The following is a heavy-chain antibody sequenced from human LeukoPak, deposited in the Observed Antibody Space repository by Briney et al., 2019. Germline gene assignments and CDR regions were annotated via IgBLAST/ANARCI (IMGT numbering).Heavy chain of an antibody. CDR2: MNPDGSGK. Sequence: GGSLRLSCAASGFNFSNYGMNWVRQAPGEGLEWVANMNPDGSGKYYVDSVRGRFTVSRDNAKNTVYLQMNSLRAEDTAVYYCGRDPAWGAIDYWGQGTLVTVSS. J-gene: IGHJ4*02. V-gene: IGHV3-7*01. CDR1: GFNFSNYG. D-gene: IGHD7-27*01. CDR3: GRDPAWGAIDY.